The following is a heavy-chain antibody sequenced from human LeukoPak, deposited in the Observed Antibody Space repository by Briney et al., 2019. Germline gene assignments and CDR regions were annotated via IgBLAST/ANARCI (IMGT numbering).Heavy chain of an antibody. D-gene: IGHD2-15*01. CDR3: ARGPKGYCSGGSCYPYY. Sequence: PSETLPLTCAVYGGSFSGYYWSWIRQPPGKGLEWIGEINHSGSTNYNPSLKSRVTISVDTSKNQFSLKLSSVTAADTAVYYCARGPKGYCSGGSCYPYYWGQGTLVTASS. CDR1: GGSFSGYY. J-gene: IGHJ4*02. V-gene: IGHV4-34*01. CDR2: INHSGST.